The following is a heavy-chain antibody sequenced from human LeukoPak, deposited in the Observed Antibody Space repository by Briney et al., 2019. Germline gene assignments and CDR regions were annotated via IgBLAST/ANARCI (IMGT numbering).Heavy chain of an antibody. Sequence: SETLSLTCTVSGGSISSYQWSWIRQPPGKGLEWIGYISYSGFTNYNPSLTSRVTISLDTSKNQFSLKLTSVTAADTAVYYCAGHHPRNTVDFWGQGTLVTVSS. J-gene: IGHJ4*02. V-gene: IGHV4-59*08. D-gene: IGHD2-8*02. CDR3: AGHHPRNTVDF. CDR2: ISYSGFT. CDR1: GGSISSYQ.